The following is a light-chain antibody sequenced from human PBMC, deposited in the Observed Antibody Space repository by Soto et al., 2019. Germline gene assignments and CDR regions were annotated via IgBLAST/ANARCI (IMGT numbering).Light chain of an antibody. J-gene: IGKJ1*01. CDR2: KAS. CDR1: QTISSW. Sequence: DIPMTQSPSTLSGSVGDRVTITCRASQTISSWLAWYQQKPGKAPKLLIYKASTLKSGVPSRFSGSGSGTDFTLTISSLQPEDFATYYCQQSDSTPRTFGQGTKVDIK. V-gene: IGKV1-5*03. CDR3: QQSDSTPRT.